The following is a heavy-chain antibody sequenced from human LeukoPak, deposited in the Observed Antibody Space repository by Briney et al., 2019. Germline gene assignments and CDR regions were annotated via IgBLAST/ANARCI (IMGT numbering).Heavy chain of an antibody. CDR3: ARDRGDSNGYVNY. V-gene: IGHV3-66*01. CDR1: GFIVSSSF. D-gene: IGHD5-18*01. Sequence: GGSLRLSCAASGFIVSSSFTGWVRQAPGKGLEWVSVIYGPGGIYYADSVKGRFTISRDNSKSALYLQMNSLRAEDSAVYYCARDRGDSNGYVNYWGQGALVTVSS. J-gene: IGHJ4*02. CDR2: IYGPGGI.